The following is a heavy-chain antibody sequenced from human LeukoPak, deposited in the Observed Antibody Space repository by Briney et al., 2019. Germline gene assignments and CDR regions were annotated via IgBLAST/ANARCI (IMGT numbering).Heavy chain of an antibody. V-gene: IGHV3-7*01. CDR3: ATDPDSSSFDY. CDR1: GLNFRTSW. Sequence: PGGSLRLSCTASGLNFRTSWMSWVRQSPGKGLEFLANIRYDGTAKNYMDSVKGRFTISRDNPKNSLYLQMDSLRADDTAVYYCATDPDSSSFDYWGQGVLVTVFS. J-gene: IGHJ4*02. D-gene: IGHD6-13*01. CDR2: IRYDGTAK.